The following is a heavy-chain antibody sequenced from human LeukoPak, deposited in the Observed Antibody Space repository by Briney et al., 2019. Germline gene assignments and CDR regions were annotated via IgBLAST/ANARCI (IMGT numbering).Heavy chain of an antibody. CDR3: ARVVVPAATFDY. Sequence: SETLSLTCTVSGGSISSGGYYWSWIRQPPGKGLEWIGYIYHSGSTYYNPSLKSRVTISVDRSKNQFSLKLSSVTAADTAVYYCARVVVPAATFDYWGQGTLVTVSS. CDR2: IYHSGST. CDR1: GGSISSGGYY. V-gene: IGHV4-30-2*01. J-gene: IGHJ4*02. D-gene: IGHD2-2*01.